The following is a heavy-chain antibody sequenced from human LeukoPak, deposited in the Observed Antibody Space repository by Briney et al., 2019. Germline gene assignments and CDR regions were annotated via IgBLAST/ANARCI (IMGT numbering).Heavy chain of an antibody. CDR2: IKSKTDGGTT. V-gene: IGHV3-15*01. Sequence: GGSLRLSCAASGFTFSNAWMSWVRQAPGKGLGWVGRIKSKTDGGTTDYAAPVKGRFTISRDDSKNTLYLQMNSLKTEDTAVYYCTTSRRTYYYDSSGYYLNGFDIWGQGTMVTVSS. CDR3: TTSRRTYYYDSSGYYLNGFDI. D-gene: IGHD3-22*01. J-gene: IGHJ3*02. CDR1: GFTFSNAW.